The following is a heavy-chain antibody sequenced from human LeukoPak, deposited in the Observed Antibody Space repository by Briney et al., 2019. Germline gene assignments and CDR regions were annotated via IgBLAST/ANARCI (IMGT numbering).Heavy chain of an antibody. CDR1: GYTFTSYG. D-gene: IGHD3-3*01. V-gene: IGHV1-69*04. Sequence: GASVKVSCKASGYTFTSYGISWVRQAPGQGLEWMGRIIPILGIANYAQKFQGRVMITADKSTSTAYMELSSLRSEDTAVYYCARDIRDDSPPYYYYGMDVWGQGTTVTVSS. J-gene: IGHJ6*02. CDR2: IIPILGIA. CDR3: ARDIRDDSPPYYYYGMDV.